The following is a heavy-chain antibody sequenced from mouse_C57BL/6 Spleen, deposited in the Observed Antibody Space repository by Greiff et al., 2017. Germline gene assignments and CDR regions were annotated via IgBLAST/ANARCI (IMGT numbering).Heavy chain of an antibody. CDR2: INCDGSST. J-gene: IGHJ2*01. V-gene: IGHV5-16*01. CDR1: GFTFSDYY. Sequence: EVQVVESEGGLVQPGSSMKLSCTASGFTFSDYYMAWVRQVPEKGLEWVANINCDGSSTYYLDSLKSRFIIARDNAENILYLQMSSLKSEDTATYNCARDRGGFYFDYWGQGTTLTVSS. CDR3: ARDRGGFYFDY.